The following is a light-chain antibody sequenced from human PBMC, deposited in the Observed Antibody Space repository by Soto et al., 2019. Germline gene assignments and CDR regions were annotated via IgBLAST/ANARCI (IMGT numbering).Light chain of an antibody. CDR3: AAWDDSLNGVV. Sequence: QSVLTQPPSASGTPGQRVTISCSGSSSNIGSNTVNWYQQLPGTAPKLLIYSNNQRPSGVPARFSGYKSGTSAPLAISGLQAEDEDDYYCAAWDDSLNGVVFGGGTKLTVL. CDR2: SNN. V-gene: IGLV1-44*01. CDR1: SSNIGSNT. J-gene: IGLJ2*01.